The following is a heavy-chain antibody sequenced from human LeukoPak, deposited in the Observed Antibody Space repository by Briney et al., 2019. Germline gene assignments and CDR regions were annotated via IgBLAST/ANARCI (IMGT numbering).Heavy chain of an antibody. V-gene: IGHV1-69*06. J-gene: IGHJ6*03. CDR3: ATGATKFYYYYYMDV. D-gene: IGHD1-26*01. Sequence: ASVKVSCKASGGTFSSYAISWVRQAPGQGLEWMGGIIPIFGTANYAQKFQGRVTITADKSTSTAYMELSSLRSEDTAVYYCATGATKFYYYYYMDVWGKGTTVTVSS. CDR1: GGTFSSYA. CDR2: IIPIFGTA.